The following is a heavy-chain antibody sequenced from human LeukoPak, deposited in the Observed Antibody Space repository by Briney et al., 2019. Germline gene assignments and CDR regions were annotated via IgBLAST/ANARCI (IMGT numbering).Heavy chain of an antibody. J-gene: IGHJ4*02. CDR3: ARAGRFGGSYYFDH. V-gene: IGHV3-53*01. CDR2: IYSGGNT. D-gene: IGHD1-26*01. Sequence: GGSLRLSCAASGFTVNNYYMSWVRQAPGKGLEWVSVIYSGGNTYYADSVKGRFTISRGNSKNTLYLQMNSLRAEDTAVYYCARAGRFGGSYYFDHWGQGTLVTVSS. CDR1: GFTVNNYY.